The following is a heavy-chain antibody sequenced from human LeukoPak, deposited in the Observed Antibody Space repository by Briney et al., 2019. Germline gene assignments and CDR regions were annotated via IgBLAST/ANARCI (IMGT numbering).Heavy chain of an antibody. CDR1: GFTFRSYA. CDR2: LRGSGGST. CDR3: ARDFYDSSGYTGAFDI. J-gene: IGHJ3*02. Sequence: GASLRLSCAASGFTFRSYAMSWVRQAPGKGLEWVSTLRGSGGSTYYADSVKGRFTISRDNSKNTLYLQMNSLRAEDTAVYCCARDFYDSSGYTGAFDIWGQGTMVTVSS. V-gene: IGHV3-23*01. D-gene: IGHD3-22*01.